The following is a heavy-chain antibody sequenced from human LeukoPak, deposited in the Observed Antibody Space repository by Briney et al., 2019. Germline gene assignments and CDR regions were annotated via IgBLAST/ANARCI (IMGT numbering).Heavy chain of an antibody. J-gene: IGHJ4*02. CDR3: ARGVDFDY. CDR2: INSDGTHR. V-gene: IGHV3-74*01. D-gene: IGHD3-16*01. CDR1: GFSFNSYW. Sequence: GGSLRLSCAGSGFSFNSYWMHWVRQTPDKGLVWVSRINSDGTHRTYADSVKGRFTISRDNANKTLYLQMDSLSAGDTGIYYCARGVDFDYWGQGTQVTVSS.